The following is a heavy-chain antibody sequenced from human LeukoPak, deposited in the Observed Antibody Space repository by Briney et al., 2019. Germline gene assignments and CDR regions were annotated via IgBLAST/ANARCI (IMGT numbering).Heavy chain of an antibody. Sequence: GGSLRLSCTASGFTFSSYWMIWVRQAPGKGLEWVANIRQDGSQKNYVDSVKGRFTISRDNTKKSLYLQMNSLRVEDTAVYYCTRDVSYYDSSGYYDNLDVWGQGTMVTVSS. D-gene: IGHD3-22*01. J-gene: IGHJ3*01. V-gene: IGHV3-7*01. CDR3: TRDVSYYDSSGYYDNLDV. CDR1: GFTFSSYW. CDR2: IRQDGSQK.